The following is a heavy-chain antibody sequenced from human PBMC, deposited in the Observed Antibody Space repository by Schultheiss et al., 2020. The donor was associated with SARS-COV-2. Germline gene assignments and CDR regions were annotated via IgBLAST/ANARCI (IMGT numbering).Heavy chain of an antibody. Sequence: SETLSLTCAVYGGSFSGYYWSWIRQPPGKGLEWIGEINHSGSTNYNPSLKSRVTMSVDTSKNQFSLKLSSVTAADTAVYYCARLGAATPTNYYMDVWGKGTTVTVSS. CDR3: ARLGAATPTNYYMDV. CDR2: INHSGST. D-gene: IGHD2-15*01. V-gene: IGHV4-34*01. CDR1: GGSFSGYY. J-gene: IGHJ6*03.